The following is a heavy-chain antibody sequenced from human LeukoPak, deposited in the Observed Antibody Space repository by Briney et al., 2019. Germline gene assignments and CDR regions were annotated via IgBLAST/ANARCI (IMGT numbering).Heavy chain of an antibody. Sequence: AGGSLRLSCAASGFTFSTYAMHWVRQAPGKGLEWVAVISYDGSHKYYADSVKGRFTISRYNSKNTLYLQMNNLRAEDTAVYYCAKDRDIILTGHGMDVWGQGTTVTVSS. CDR2: ISYDGSHK. CDR3: AKDRDIILTGHGMDV. CDR1: GFTFSTYA. J-gene: IGHJ6*02. D-gene: IGHD3-9*01. V-gene: IGHV3-30-3*01.